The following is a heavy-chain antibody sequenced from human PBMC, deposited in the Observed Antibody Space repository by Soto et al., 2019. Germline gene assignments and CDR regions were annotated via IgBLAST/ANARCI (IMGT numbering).Heavy chain of an antibody. D-gene: IGHD3-3*01. Sequence: ASVKVSCKASGYTFTSYYMHWVRQAPGQGLEWMGIINPSGGSTSYAQKFQGRVTMTRDTSTSTVYMELSSLRSEDTAVYYCARARITIFGVVPIPDDYWGQGTLVTVSS. V-gene: IGHV1-46*01. CDR1: GYTFTSYY. J-gene: IGHJ4*02. CDR2: INPSGGST. CDR3: ARARITIFGVVPIPDDY.